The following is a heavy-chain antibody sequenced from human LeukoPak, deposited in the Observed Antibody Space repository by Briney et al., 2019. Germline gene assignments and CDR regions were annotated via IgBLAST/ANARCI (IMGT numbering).Heavy chain of an antibody. D-gene: IGHD3-10*01. CDR1: GFTFSNYA. Sequence: GGSLRLSCAASGFTFSNYAMMWVRQAAGKRLEWDSSITGGGDGTYYADSVRGRFTISRDNSENTLYLQLNSLRAEDTAVYFCVKGFVHPTYYFDYWGQGTLVTVSS. J-gene: IGHJ4*02. CDR2: ITGGGDGT. CDR3: VKGFVHPTYYFDY. V-gene: IGHV3-23*01.